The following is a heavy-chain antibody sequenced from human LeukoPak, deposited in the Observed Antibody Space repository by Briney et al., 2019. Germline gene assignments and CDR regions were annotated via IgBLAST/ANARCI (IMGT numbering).Heavy chain of an antibody. CDR1: GGSFSGYY. CDR3: ARDAVTHHAFDI. Sequence: SETLSLTCAVYGGSFSGYYWSWIRQPPGKGLEWIGEINHSGSTNYNPSLKSRVTISVDTSKNQFSLKLSSVTAADTAAYYCARDAVTHHAFDIWGQGTMVTVSS. CDR2: INHSGST. V-gene: IGHV4-34*01. J-gene: IGHJ3*02. D-gene: IGHD4-23*01.